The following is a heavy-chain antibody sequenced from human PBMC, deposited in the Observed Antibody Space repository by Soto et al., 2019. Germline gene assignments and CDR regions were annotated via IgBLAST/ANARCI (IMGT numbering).Heavy chain of an antibody. CDR3: ASDRSSGWDQGYGMDV. D-gene: IGHD6-19*01. J-gene: IGHJ6*02. CDR2: IYYSGST. CDR1: GGSTSTYY. Sequence: SETLSLTCTVSGGSTSTYYWSWIRQPPGKGLEWIGYIYYSGSTSYNPSLKSRVTISVDTSKNQFSLKLRSVTAADTAVYYCASDRSSGWDQGYGMDVWGQGTTVTVSS. V-gene: IGHV4-59*01.